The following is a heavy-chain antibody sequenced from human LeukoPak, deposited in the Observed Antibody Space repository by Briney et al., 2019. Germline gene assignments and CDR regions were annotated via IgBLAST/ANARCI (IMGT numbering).Heavy chain of an antibody. J-gene: IGHJ3*02. CDR3: ASSGVVVPAATSRSMSAAFDI. V-gene: IGHV4-39*07. CDR2: INHSGST. Sequence: SETLSLTCTVSGGSISSGGYYWSWIRQPPGKGLEWIGEINHSGSTNYNPSLKSRVTISVDTSKNQFSLKLSSVTAADTAVYYCASSGVVVPAATSRSMSAAFDIWGQGTMVTVSS. D-gene: IGHD2-2*01. CDR1: GGSISSGGYY.